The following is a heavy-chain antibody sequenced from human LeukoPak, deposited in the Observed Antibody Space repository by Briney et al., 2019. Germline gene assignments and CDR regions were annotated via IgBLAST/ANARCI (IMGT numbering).Heavy chain of an antibody. Sequence: GGSLRLSCAVSGFTFDDYAMHWVRQAPGKGLEWVSGISWNSSTLAYADSVKGRFTISRDNAKNSLYLQMNSLRAEDTALYYCAKDFGSGSYGRTAGFSMFDYWGQGTLVTVSS. J-gene: IGHJ4*02. V-gene: IGHV3-9*01. D-gene: IGHD3-10*01. CDR3: AKDFGSGSYGRTAGFSMFDY. CDR2: ISWNSSTL. CDR1: GFTFDDYA.